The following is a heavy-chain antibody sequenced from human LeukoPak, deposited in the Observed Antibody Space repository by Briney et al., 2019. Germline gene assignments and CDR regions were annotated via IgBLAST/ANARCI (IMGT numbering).Heavy chain of an antibody. CDR2: INHSGST. J-gene: IGHJ4*02. CDR3: ARGPERWLQSGTRFDY. Sequence: PSETLSLTCAVYGGSFSGYYWIWIRQPPGKGLEWIGEINHSGSTNYNPSLKSRVTISVDTSKNQFSLKLSSVTAADTAVYYCARGPERWLQSGTRFDYWGQGTLVTVSS. V-gene: IGHV4-34*01. CDR1: GGSFSGYY. D-gene: IGHD5-24*01.